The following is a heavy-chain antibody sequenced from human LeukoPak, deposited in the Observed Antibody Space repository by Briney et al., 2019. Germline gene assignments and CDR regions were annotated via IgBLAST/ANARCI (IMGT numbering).Heavy chain of an antibody. CDR3: ARHPRYDSSGNHSPYSFDH. CDR2: IYHSGGT. V-gene: IGHV4-39*01. CDR1: DASIRSINHY. Sequence: KPSETLSLACTVSDASIRSINHYWGWIRQPPGRGLEWIGSIYHSGGTYYNPSLKSRVSISVDTSKNQFSLKLTSVSAAHTAAYFCARHPRYDSSGNHSPYSFDHWAQGTLVPVSS. J-gene: IGHJ4*02. D-gene: IGHD3-22*01.